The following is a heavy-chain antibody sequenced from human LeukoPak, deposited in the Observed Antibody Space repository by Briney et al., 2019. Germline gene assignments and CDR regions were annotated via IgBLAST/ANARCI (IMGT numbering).Heavy chain of an antibody. Sequence: GVLRLSCVASGFTFSDYYINWIRQAPGMGLEWIAYLSSGGSMIYYADSVKGRFAISRDNAKNSVYLQMNSLRAEDTAIYYCARKIYGSDNYIDYWGQGTLVTVSS. V-gene: IGHV3-11*01. D-gene: IGHD3-10*01. CDR1: GFTFSDYY. CDR2: LSSGGSMI. CDR3: ARKIYGSDNYIDY. J-gene: IGHJ4*02.